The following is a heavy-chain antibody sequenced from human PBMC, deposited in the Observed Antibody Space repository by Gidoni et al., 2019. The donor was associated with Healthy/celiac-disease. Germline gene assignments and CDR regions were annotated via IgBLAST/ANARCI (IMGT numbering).Heavy chain of an antibody. V-gene: IGHV3-23*01. J-gene: IGHJ4*02. CDR3: AKDHEMVRGVIRAPFDY. CDR1: GFTFSSYA. Sequence: EVQLLESGGGLVQPGGSLRLSCAASGFTFSSYAMSWVRQAPGKGLEWVSAISGSGGSTYYADSVKGRFTISRDNSKNTLYLQMNSLRAEDTAVYYCAKDHEMVRGVIRAPFDYWGQGTLVTVSS. D-gene: IGHD3-10*01. CDR2: ISGSGGST.